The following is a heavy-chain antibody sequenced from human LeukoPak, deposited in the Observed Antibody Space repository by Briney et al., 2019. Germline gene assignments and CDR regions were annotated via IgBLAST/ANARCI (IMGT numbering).Heavy chain of an antibody. CDR2: SYPGDSET. J-gene: IGHJ4*02. Sequence: GESLNISCKGSGYRFNSSWIGWVRQLPGKGLEWMGISYPGDSETRYSPPFQGQVHISADKSISAAYLQWSSLKASDTAMYYCARLGPMLRGGAPFDYWGQGTLVTVSS. V-gene: IGHV5-51*01. CDR3: ARLGPMLRGGAPFDY. CDR1: GYRFNSSW. D-gene: IGHD3-10*01.